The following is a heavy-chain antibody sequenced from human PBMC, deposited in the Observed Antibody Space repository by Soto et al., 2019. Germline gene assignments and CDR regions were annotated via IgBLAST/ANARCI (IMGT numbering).Heavy chain of an antibody. J-gene: IGHJ3*02. Sequence: GGSLRLSCAASGFTFSNAWMSWVRQAPGKGLEWVGRIKSKTDGGTTDYAAPVKGRFTISRDDSKNTLYLQMNSLKTEDTALYYCTTESASSVWYNDAFDIWGQGTMVTVSS. CDR3: TTESASSVWYNDAFDI. D-gene: IGHD6-19*01. V-gene: IGHV3-15*01. CDR2: IKSKTDGGTT. CDR1: GFTFSNAW.